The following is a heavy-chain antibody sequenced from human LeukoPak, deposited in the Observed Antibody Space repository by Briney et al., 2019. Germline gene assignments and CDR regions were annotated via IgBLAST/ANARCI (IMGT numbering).Heavy chain of an antibody. V-gene: IGHV3-66*01. Sequence: GGSLRLSCAASGFTVSSNYMSWVRQAPGKGLEWVSVIYSGGSTYYADSVKGRFTISRDNAKNSLYLQMNSLRAEDTAVYYCARDRCSSTSCYTPNWFDPWGQGTLVTVSS. J-gene: IGHJ5*02. CDR1: GFTVSSNY. D-gene: IGHD2-2*02. CDR3: ARDRCSSTSCYTPNWFDP. CDR2: IYSGGST.